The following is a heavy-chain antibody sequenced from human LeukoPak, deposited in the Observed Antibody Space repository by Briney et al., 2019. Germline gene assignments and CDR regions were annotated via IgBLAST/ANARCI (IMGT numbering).Heavy chain of an antibody. Sequence: PSETLSLTCTVSGGSISSYYWSWIRQPAGKGLEWIGHIYTSGSTNYNPSLKSRVTMSVDTSKNQFSLKLSSVTAADTAVYYCASSVKDIVVVPAAIYYYYYMDVWGKGTTVTVSS. CDR1: GGSISSYY. CDR2: IYTSGST. J-gene: IGHJ6*03. D-gene: IGHD2-2*01. V-gene: IGHV4-4*07. CDR3: ASSVKDIVVVPAAIYYYYYMDV.